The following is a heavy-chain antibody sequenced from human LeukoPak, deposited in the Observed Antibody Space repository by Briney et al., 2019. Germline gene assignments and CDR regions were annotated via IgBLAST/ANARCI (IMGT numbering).Heavy chain of an antibody. CDR3: ARDWMVRGAERINWFDP. J-gene: IGHJ5*02. CDR2: ISSSSSYI. V-gene: IGHV3-21*01. CDR1: GLTFSSYS. D-gene: IGHD3-10*01. Sequence: PGGSLRLSCAASGLTFSSYSMNWVRQAPGKGLEWVSSISSSSSYIYYADSVKGRFTISRDNAKNSLYLQMNSLRAEDTAVYYCARDWMVRGAERINWFDPWGQGTLVTVSS.